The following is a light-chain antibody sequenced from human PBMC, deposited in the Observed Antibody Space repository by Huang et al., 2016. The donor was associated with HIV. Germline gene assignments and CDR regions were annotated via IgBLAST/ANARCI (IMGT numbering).Light chain of an antibody. V-gene: IGKV3-15*01. CDR3: QQYYSWPRT. J-gene: IGKJ1*01. CDR2: GGS. Sequence: EIILTQSPATLSEFPGKSVTLSCRARQNIADNLAWFQQKPGQPPRLLISGGSARASGHPARFSGSGSGAGYTLTISSLQSEDFATYYCQQYYSWPRTFGQGTRV. CDR1: QNIADN.